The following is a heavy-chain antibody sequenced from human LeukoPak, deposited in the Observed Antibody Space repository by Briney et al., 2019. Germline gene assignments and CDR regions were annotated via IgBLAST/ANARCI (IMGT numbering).Heavy chain of an antibody. J-gene: IGHJ4*02. V-gene: IGHV3-53*01. D-gene: IGHD3-22*01. CDR1: GFTVSSNY. CDR3: AIIDYYDSSGYYLDY. Sequence: GGSLRLSCAASGFTVSSNYMSWVRQAPGKGLEWVSVIYSGGSTYYADSVKGRFTISRDNSKNTLYLQMNSLRAEDTAVYYCAIIDYYDSSGYYLDYWGQGTLVTVPS. CDR2: IYSGGST.